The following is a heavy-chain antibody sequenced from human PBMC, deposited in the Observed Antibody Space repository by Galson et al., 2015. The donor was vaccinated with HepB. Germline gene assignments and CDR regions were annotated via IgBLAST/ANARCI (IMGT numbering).Heavy chain of an antibody. CDR1: GYRFTNYG. D-gene: IGHD4-17*01. J-gene: IGHJ5*02. V-gene: IGHV1-18*01. CDR3: ARDYTMTTSSWFDP. Sequence: SVKVSCKASGYRFTNYGFNWVRQAPGQGLEWMGWISTSNGNTKYAQKIQDRVTMTTDTSTSTAYMELRSLKSDDTAVYYCARDYTMTTSSWFDPWGQGTLVTVAS. CDR2: ISTSNGNT.